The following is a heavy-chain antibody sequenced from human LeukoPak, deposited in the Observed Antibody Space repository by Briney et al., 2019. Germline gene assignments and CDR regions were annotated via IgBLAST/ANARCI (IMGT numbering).Heavy chain of an antibody. Sequence: PSETLSLTCSVSGGSISSYYWSWIRQPPGKGLEWIGSIYYSESTYQNPSLKSRVTISVDTSKNQFSLKLSSVTAADTAVYYCARTPTVTFFDYWGQGTLVTVSS. J-gene: IGHJ4*02. CDR3: ARTPTVTFFDY. V-gene: IGHV4-59*12. CDR2: IYYSEST. CDR1: GGSISSYY. D-gene: IGHD4-17*01.